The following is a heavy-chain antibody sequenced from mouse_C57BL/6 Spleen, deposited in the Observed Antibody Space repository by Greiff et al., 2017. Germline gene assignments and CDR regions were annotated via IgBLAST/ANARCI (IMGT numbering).Heavy chain of an antibody. J-gene: IGHJ4*01. D-gene: IGHD2-3*01. CDR2: IDPSDSYT. Sequence: QVQLQQPGAELVMPGASVKLSCKASGYTFTSYWMHWVKRRPGQSLEWIGEIDPSDSYTNYNQKFKGKSTLTVDKSSSTAYMKLSSLTSEDSAVYYCARGRVGYFYYAMDYWGQGTSVTVSS. CDR1: GYTFTSYW. CDR3: ARGRVGYFYYAMDY. V-gene: IGHV1-69*01.